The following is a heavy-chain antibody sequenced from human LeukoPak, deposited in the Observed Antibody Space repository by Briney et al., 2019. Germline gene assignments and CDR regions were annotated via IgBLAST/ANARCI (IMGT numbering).Heavy chain of an antibody. V-gene: IGHV3-33*01. Sequence: GGSLRLSCAASGYTFSRHGIHWVRQAPGRGLEWVAVVWYDGRNRDYVDSVKGRFTISKDNSNNMVFLQMDRLRAEDTAVYYCARLWGGNGYSGGSLNLWGQGTLVTVSS. CDR1: GYTFSRHG. CDR2: VWYDGRNR. D-gene: IGHD3-16*01. CDR3: ARLWGGNGYSGGSLNL. J-gene: IGHJ5*02.